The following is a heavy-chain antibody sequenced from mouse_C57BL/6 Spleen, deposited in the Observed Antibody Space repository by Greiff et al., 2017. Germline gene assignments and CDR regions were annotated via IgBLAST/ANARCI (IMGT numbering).Heavy chain of an antibody. J-gene: IGHJ3*01. V-gene: IGHV5-9-1*02. CDR3: TREYDYDGFAY. Sequence: EVMLVESGEGLVKPGGSLKLSSAASGFTFSSYAMSWVRQTPEKRLEWVAYISSGGDYIYYADTVKGRFTISRDNARNTLYLQMSSLKSEDTAMYYCTREYDYDGFAYWGQGTLVTVSA. D-gene: IGHD2-4*01. CDR2: ISSGGDYI. CDR1: GFTFSSYA.